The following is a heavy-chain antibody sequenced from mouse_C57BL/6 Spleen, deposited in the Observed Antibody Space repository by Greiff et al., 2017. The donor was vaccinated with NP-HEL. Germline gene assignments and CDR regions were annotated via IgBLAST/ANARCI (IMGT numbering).Heavy chain of an antibody. CDR3: ARNDGSYWYFDV. CDR2: ISSGSSTI. D-gene: IGHD2-3*01. Sequence: EVKLMESGGGLVKPGGSLKLSCAASGFTFSDYGMHWVRQAPEKGLEWVAYISSGSSTIYYADTVKGRFTISRDNAKNTLFLQMTSLRSEDTAMYYCARNDGSYWYFDVWGTGTTVTVSS. J-gene: IGHJ1*03. CDR1: GFTFSDYG. V-gene: IGHV5-17*01.